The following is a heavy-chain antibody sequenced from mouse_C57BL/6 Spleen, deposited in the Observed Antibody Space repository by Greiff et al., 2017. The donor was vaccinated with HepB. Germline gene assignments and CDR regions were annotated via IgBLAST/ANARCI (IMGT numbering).Heavy chain of an antibody. CDR1: GYSFSSSW. Sequence: QVQLQQSGPELVKPGASVKISCKASGYSFSSSWMNWVKQRPGKGLEWIGRIYPGDGDTNYNGKFKGKATLTADKSSSTAYMQLSSLTYEDSAVCFCARWDYGSSLDYWGQGTTLTVSS. D-gene: IGHD1-1*01. J-gene: IGHJ2*01. CDR3: ARWDYGSSLDY. V-gene: IGHV1-82*01. CDR2: IYPGDGDT.